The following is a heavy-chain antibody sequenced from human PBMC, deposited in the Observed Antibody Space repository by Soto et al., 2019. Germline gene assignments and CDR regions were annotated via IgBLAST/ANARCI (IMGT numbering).Heavy chain of an antibody. V-gene: IGHV2-5*01. J-gene: IGHJ4*02. CDR3: VHRPHFSGSWYWIGYFDY. Sequence: QITLKESGPTLVKPTQTLTLTCTFSGFSLTARGVGVGWVRQPPGKALEWLALVYWSDDKLYSPSLKSRLTITKDTSRNQVVHTMTNMDPVDTATYYCVHRPHFSGSWYWIGYFDYWGQGTLVTVSS. D-gene: IGHD1-26*01. CDR2: VYWSDDK. CDR1: GFSLTARGVG.